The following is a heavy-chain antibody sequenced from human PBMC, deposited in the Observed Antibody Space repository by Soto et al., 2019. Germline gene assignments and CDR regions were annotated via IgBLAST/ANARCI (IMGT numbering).Heavy chain of an antibody. CDR3: AKDYEVHSDGERGFFDD. D-gene: IGHD1-1*01. V-gene: IGHV3-23*01. CDR1: GFSFSSHV. CDR2: IGGGGTRT. J-gene: IGHJ4*02. Sequence: EVQLLESGGGLVQPGGSLRLSCAASGFSFSSHVMTWVRQAPGRGLEWVSAIGGGGTRTHYADSVKGRFTISRDNSKNTVYLQMNSLRAEDTAVYYCAKDYEVHSDGERGFFDDWGQGTLVSVSS.